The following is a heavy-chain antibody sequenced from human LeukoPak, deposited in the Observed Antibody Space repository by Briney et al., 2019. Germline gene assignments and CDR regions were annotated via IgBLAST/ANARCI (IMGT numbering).Heavy chain of an antibody. Sequence: PGGSLRLSCAASGFTFSNYWMHWVRQAPGKGLEWVANIGQDGSEKYYVDSVKGRFTISRDNAKNALYLQMNSLRAKDTAMYYCARRYFDYWGQGTLVTVSS. J-gene: IGHJ4*02. CDR1: GFTFSNYW. CDR3: ARRYFDY. CDR2: IGQDGSEK. V-gene: IGHV3-7*03.